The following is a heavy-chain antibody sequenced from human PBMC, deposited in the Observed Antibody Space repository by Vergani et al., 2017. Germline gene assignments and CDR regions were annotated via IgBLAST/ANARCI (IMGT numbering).Heavy chain of an antibody. Sequence: QLVESGGGWVQPGGSLRLSCVVSGFDFSSYIMNWVRQAPGKGLEWVSFVSNGTKNQSYAESVKGRFTISRDESKRFAYLQLSGLKTEDTAVYFCSRGRGYSFGYSDYWGQGTLVTVSS. CDR1: GFDFSSYI. CDR2: VSNGTKNQ. J-gene: IGHJ4*02. D-gene: IGHD5-18*01. V-gene: IGHV3-49*04. CDR3: SRGRGYSFGYSDY.